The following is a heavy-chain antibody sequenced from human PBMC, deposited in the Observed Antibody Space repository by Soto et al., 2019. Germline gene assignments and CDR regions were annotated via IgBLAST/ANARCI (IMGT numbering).Heavy chain of an antibody. D-gene: IGHD3-22*01. J-gene: IGHJ4*02. CDR1: GFTFSRYG. CDR3: VRAGHDSSGYYYGGLDY. CDR2: IWTDGSYE. Sequence: QVQLVESGGGVAQPGGSLRLSCAASGFTFSRYGMHWVRQAPGKGLEWVAVIWTDGSYEYYADSVMGRFTISRDNSKNTLYLQMNSLRAEDTAVYYCVRAGHDSSGYYYGGLDYWGPGTLVTVSS. V-gene: IGHV3-33*01.